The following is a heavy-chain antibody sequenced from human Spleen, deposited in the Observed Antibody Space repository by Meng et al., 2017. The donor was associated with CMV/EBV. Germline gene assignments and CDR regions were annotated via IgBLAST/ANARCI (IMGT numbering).Heavy chain of an antibody. CDR2: IYSSGST. J-gene: IGHJ6*02. V-gene: IGHV4-30-4*01. D-gene: IGHD1-20*01. CDR1: GGSINRDGFY. Sequence: SETLSLTCTVSGGSINRDGFYWSWVRQPPGKGLEWIGFIYSSGSTFYNSSLKSRLTISLDASKNQFSLKLTSVTAADTAVYYCAKDQRDYNWNDYYGMDVWGQGTMVTVSS. CDR3: AKDQRDYNWNDYYGMDV.